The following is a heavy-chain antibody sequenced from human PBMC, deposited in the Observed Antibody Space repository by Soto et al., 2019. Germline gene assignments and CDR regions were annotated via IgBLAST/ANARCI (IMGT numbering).Heavy chain of an antibody. J-gene: IGHJ6*02. CDR1: GYTFTSYD. CDR3: ARAHHTDYNWNYPHYYYYYGMDV. V-gene: IGHV1-8*01. D-gene: IGHD1-7*01. CDR2: MNPNSGNT. Sequence: GASVKVSCKASGYTFTSYDINWVRQATGQGLEWMGWMNPNSGNTGYAQKFQGRVTMTRNTSISTAYMELSSLRSEDTAVYYCARAHHTDYNWNYPHYYYYYGMDVWGQGTTVTVS.